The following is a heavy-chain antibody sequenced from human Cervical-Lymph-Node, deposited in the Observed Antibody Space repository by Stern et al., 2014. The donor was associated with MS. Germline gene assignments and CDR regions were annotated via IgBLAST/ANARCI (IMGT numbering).Heavy chain of an antibody. CDR1: GFTFDDYT. CDR3: AKVRGHSSDFDF. D-gene: IGHD5-18*01. J-gene: IGHJ4*02. Sequence: EVQLVESGGGLVHPGRSLRLSCAASGFTFDDYTMHWVRQAPGKGLEWVASISWSGGFTAYADAVKGRFTISRENAKNSLHLQMNSLRAEDTAFYYCAKVRGHSSDFDFWGQGTLVTVSS. CDR2: ISWSGGFT. V-gene: IGHV3-9*01.